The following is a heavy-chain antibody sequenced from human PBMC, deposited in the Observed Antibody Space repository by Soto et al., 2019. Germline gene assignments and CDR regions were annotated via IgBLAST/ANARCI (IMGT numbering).Heavy chain of an antibody. CDR2: MSSDGNSK. J-gene: IGHJ4*02. D-gene: IGHD2-21*01. V-gene: IGHV3-30-3*01. CDR3: TRGRSMIANDDFEY. CDR1: GFAVSSYS. Sequence: QVQLVESGGGVVQPGTSLRLSCAASGFAVSSYSMHWVRQAPGKGLEWVAAMSSDGNSKYFADSVKGRFKISRDTSKNTWSLEMESLGVEDSALYHCTRGRSMIANDDFEYWGQGTQVTVSS.